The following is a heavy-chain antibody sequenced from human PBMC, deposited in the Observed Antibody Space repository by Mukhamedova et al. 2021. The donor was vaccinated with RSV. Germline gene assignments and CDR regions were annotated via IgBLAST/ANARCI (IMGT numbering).Heavy chain of an antibody. V-gene: IGHV5-51*01. J-gene: IGHJ3*02. CDR2: IYPGDSDT. Sequence: GAIYPGDSDTRYNPSLQGQVTISADKSVNTAYLQWSSLKASDTAIYYCARGRTGYYYNDASDIWGTGTPVIVSS. CDR3: ARGRTGYYYNDASDI. D-gene: IGHD3-22*01.